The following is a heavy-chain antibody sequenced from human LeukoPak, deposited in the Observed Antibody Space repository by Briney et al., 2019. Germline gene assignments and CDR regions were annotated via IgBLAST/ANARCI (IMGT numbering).Heavy chain of an antibody. Sequence: GGSLRPSCAASGFTVSSNYMSWVRQAPGKGLEWVSVIYSGGSTYYADSVKGRFTISRDNSKNTLYLQMNSLRAEDTAVYYCARVLAVAEDAFDIWGQGTMVTVSS. J-gene: IGHJ3*02. CDR1: GFTVSSNY. V-gene: IGHV3-53*01. CDR2: IYSGGST. D-gene: IGHD6-19*01. CDR3: ARVLAVAEDAFDI.